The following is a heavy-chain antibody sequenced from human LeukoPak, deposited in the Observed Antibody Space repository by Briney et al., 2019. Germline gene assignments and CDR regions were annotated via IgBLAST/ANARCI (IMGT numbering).Heavy chain of an antibody. V-gene: IGHV3-7*01. CDR3: VRGGTTSYDY. D-gene: IGHD1-7*01. CDR1: GFTFSSYW. J-gene: IGHJ4*02. Sequence: GGSLRLSCAASGFTFSSYWMSWVRQAPGKGLEWVANIKQDESEKYYVDSVKGRFTISRDNAKNSVYLQMNSLRGEDTAVYYCVRGGTTSYDYWGQGTLVTVPS. CDR2: IKQDESEK.